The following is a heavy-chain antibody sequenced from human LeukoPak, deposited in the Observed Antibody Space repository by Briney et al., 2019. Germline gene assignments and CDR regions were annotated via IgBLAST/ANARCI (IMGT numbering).Heavy chain of an antibody. CDR2: ISSSGSV. V-gene: IGHV4-4*09. J-gene: IGHJ4*02. CDR3: ARIPLGYSGAYYFDY. Sequence: SETLSLTCTVSRGSISGSIRSCYWSWLRQPPGKGLQWIGYISSSGSVNDNPSLRSRVTISVDTSKNQFFLNLSSVSAADTAVYYCARIPLGYSGAYYFDYWGQGTLVTVSP. CDR1: RGSISGSIRSCY. D-gene: IGHD5-12*01.